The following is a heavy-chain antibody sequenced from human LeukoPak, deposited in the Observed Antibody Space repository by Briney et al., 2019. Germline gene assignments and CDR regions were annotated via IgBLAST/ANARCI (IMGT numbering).Heavy chain of an antibody. J-gene: IGHJ5*02. CDR1: GGSITSSNYY. CDR3: ARIRGEIVVVSATIGP. V-gene: IGHV4-39*01. D-gene: IGHD2-2*01. CDR2: VFKTGKT. Sequence: AETLSLTCTVSGGSITSSNYYWGWIRQSPEKGLEWIGSVFKTGKTYYNPSLRSRVTMSVDTSKNQFSLRLTAMTAADTAVYYCARIRGEIVVVSATIGPWGQGTLVSVSS.